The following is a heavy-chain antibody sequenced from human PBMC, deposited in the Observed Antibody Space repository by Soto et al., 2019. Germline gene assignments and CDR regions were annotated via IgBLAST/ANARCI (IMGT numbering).Heavy chain of an antibody. Sequence: GGSLRLSCAASGFTFSSYAMSWVRQAPGKGLEWVSAISGSDGSTATYADAVKGRFTISRDTAKNTLYLQMNSLRAEDTAVYYCARAYGFKFDYWGQGALVTVSS. D-gene: IGHD4-17*01. CDR1: GFTFSSYA. CDR2: ISGSDGSTA. CDR3: ARAYGFKFDY. V-gene: IGHV3-23*01. J-gene: IGHJ4*02.